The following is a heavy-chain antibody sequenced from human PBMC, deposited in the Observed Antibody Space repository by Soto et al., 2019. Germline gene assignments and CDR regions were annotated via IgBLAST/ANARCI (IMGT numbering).Heavy chain of an antibody. J-gene: IGHJ2*01. CDR2: INPSGGST. CDR3: ARDPCITMVRGVCFNWYFDL. CDR1: GYTFTSYY. Sequence: GASVKVSCKASGYTFTSYYMHWVRQAPGQGLEWMGIINPSGGSTSYAQKLQGRVTMTRDTSTSTVYMELSSLRSEDTAVYYCARDPCITMVRGVCFNWYFDLWGRGTLVTVSS. V-gene: IGHV1-46*01. D-gene: IGHD3-10*01.